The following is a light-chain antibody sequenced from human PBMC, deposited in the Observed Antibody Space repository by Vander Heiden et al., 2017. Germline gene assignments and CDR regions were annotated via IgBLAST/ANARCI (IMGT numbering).Light chain of an antibody. V-gene: IGLV1-36*01. CDR1: SSNIGNNA. J-gene: IGLJ2*01. CDR3: AAWDDSLNGVV. CDR2: YDD. Sequence: QSVLTQPPSVSAVPRQRVTISCSGSSSNIGNNAVNWYQQLPGKAPKLLIYYDDLLPSGVSDRFSGSKSGTSASLAISGLQSEDEADYYCAAWDDSLNGVVFGGGTKLTVL.